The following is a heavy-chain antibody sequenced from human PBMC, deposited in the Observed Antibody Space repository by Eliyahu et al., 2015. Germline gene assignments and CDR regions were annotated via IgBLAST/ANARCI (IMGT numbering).Heavy chain of an antibody. Sequence: QEQLVESGGGVVQPGGSLRLSCAPSGVTFRNYGMHWVRQAPGKGLEWVSLIRFDASDEWYADSVRGRFTISRDSSMNTLFLQMNSLRPEDTAVYYCATDYSGSPFDYWGQGTLVIVSS. J-gene: IGHJ4*02. CDR2: IRFDASDE. V-gene: IGHV3-30*02. D-gene: IGHD1-26*01. CDR3: ATDYSGSPFDY. CDR1: GVTFRNYG.